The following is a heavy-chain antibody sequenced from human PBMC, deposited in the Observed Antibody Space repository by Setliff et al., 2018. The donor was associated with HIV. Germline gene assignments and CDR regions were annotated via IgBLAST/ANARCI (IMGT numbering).Heavy chain of an antibody. CDR3: TRTVVGQLVQTTLDYFDY. CDR2: ISFDGTNE. Sequence: GGSLRLSCAASGFTFSNYAIHWVRQAPGKGLEWVALISFDGTNEYYGDSVKGRFTISRDDSKSTVYLQMNSLRAEDTAVYYCTRTVVGQLVQTTLDYFDYWGQGTLVTVSS. V-gene: IGHV3-30*04. D-gene: IGHD6-6*01. J-gene: IGHJ4*02. CDR1: GFTFSNYA.